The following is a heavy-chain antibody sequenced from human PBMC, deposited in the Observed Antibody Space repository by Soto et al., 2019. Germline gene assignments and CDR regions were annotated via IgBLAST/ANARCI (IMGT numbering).Heavy chain of an antibody. CDR3: ARGLWIQLWLPSDY. CDR2: ISAYNGNT. V-gene: IGHV1-18*01. CDR1: GYTFTSYG. Sequence: ASVKVSCKASGYTFTSYGISWVRQAPGQGLEWMGWISAYNGNTNYAQKLRGRVTMTTDTSTSTAYMELRSLRSDDTAVYYCARGLWIQLWLPSDYWGQGTLVTVSS. J-gene: IGHJ4*02. D-gene: IGHD5-18*01.